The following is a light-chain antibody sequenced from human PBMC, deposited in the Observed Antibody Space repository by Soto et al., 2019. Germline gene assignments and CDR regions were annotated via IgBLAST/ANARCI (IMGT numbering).Light chain of an antibody. J-gene: IGLJ1*01. CDR3: QSYDSSLSAYV. Sequence: QSVLTQPASVSGSPGQSITISCTGTSSDVGGYNFVSWYQHHPGKAPKLMIFEVSNRPSGVPDRFSGSKSGTSASLAITGLQAEDEADYYCQSYDSSLSAYVFGTGTKLTVL. CDR1: SSDVGGYNF. V-gene: IGLV2-14*01. CDR2: EVS.